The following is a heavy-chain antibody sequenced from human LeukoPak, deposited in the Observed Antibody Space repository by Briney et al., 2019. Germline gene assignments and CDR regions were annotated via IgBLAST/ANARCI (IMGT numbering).Heavy chain of an antibody. J-gene: IGHJ5*01. D-gene: IGHD5-18*01. V-gene: IGHV4-61*02. CDR2: IYTSGNT. CDR1: GDSITSGVYY. CDR3: ARGTAVADNNWFDF. Sequence: SETLSLTCTVSGDSITSGVYYWTWIRQPAGKGLEWIGRIYTSGNTIYNPSLNSRVTISVDTSKNQFSLKLSSVTAADTAVYFCARGTAVADNNWFDFWGQGILVTVSS.